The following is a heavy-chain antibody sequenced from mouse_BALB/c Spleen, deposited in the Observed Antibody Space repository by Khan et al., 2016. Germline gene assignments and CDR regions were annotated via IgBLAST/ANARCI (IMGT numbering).Heavy chain of an antibody. V-gene: IGHV9-3-1*01. CDR1: GYTFTNYG. J-gene: IGHJ1*01. Sequence: QIQLVQSGPELKKPGKTVKISCKASGYTFTNYGMNWVKQAPGKGLKWMGWINTYSGESTYPDDFKGRFAFSLETSANTAYLQINNLKNEDTATYYCARYRYYYGSSRYFDVWGAGTTVTVSS. CDR2: INTYSGES. D-gene: IGHD1-1*01. CDR3: ARYRYYYGSSRYFDV.